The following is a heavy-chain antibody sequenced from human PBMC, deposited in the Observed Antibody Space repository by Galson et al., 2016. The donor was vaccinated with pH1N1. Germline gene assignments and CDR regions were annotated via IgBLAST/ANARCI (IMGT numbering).Heavy chain of an antibody. J-gene: IGHJ4*02. CDR3: ASQHSSGWYPYFDY. CDR1: GGSISSSDYY. Sequence: LSLTCSVSGGSISSSDYYWGWIRQYPGKGLEWIVSIYYSGNTYHNPSLKSRVTISVDTSKNQFSLRLSSVTAADTAVYYCASQHSSGWYPYFDYWGQGTLVTVS. D-gene: IGHD6-19*01. CDR2: IYYSGNT. V-gene: IGHV4-39*01.